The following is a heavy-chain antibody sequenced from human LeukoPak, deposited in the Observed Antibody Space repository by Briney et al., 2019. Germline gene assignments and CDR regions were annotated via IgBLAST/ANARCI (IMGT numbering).Heavy chain of an antibody. V-gene: IGHV5-51*01. D-gene: IGHD6-19*01. CDR3: ASPGEWLDSTFDY. CDR1: GYSFTSYR. Sequence: GESLKISCKGSGYSFTSYRIGWVRQMPGKGLEWMGIIYPGDSDTRYSPSFQGQVTISADKSISTAYLQWSSLKASDTAMYYCASPGEWLDSTFDYWGQGTLVTVSS. J-gene: IGHJ4*02. CDR2: IYPGDSDT.